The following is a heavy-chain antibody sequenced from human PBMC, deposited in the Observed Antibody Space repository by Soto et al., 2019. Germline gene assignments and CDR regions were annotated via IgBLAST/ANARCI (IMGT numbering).Heavy chain of an antibody. CDR2: ISFGSSFT. CDR3: ARVISRRILNYLGP. D-gene: IGHD2-15*01. Sequence: QVQLVESGGGLVKPGGSLRLSCAASGFTFSDYYMTWLRQAPGQGPECISYISFGSSFTNYADSVEGRFTISRDNAKNTLYLQMTSLRVEDTAVYYCARVISRRILNYLGPWGQGVLVTVSS. J-gene: IGHJ5*02. V-gene: IGHV3-11*06. CDR1: GFTFSDYY.